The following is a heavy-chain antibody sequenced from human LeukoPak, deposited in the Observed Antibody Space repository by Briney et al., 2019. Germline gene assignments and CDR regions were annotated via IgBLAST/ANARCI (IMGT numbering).Heavy chain of an antibody. CDR3: ARSGVFSGYDAFDV. CDR1: GCSINISY. CDR2: IYHRGST. J-gene: IGHJ3*01. Sequence: SETLSLTFTFSGCSINISYWSWIRQPPGKGLEWIGYIYHRGSTNYNPSLKSRITVSVDTSKNQFSLKVTSVTAADPAVYYCARSGVFSGYDAFDVWGQGTMVTVSS. V-gene: IGHV4-4*09. D-gene: IGHD3-9*01.